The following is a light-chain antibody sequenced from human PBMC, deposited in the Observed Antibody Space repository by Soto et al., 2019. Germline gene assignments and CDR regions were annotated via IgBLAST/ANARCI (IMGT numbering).Light chain of an antibody. Sequence: IQMTQSPSSVSASVGDRISITCRASQDISKWLVWYQQKPGKAPKLLMYGASTLQSGVPSRFSGSGSGTDFTLTIRSMQPEDFATYYCQQANSFPFTFGPGTKVDIK. V-gene: IGKV1-12*02. CDR1: QDISKW. CDR3: QQANSFPFT. CDR2: GAS. J-gene: IGKJ3*01.